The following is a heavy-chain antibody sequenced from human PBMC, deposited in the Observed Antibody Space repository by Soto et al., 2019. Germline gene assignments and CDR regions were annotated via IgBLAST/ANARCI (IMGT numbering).Heavy chain of an antibody. CDR3: ARQLYDSSGDYSLGAFDI. J-gene: IGHJ3*02. Sequence: EVQLVQSGAEVKKPGESLKISCKGSGYSFTSYWIGWVRQMPGKGLEWMGIIYPGDSDTRYSPSFQGQVTISADKSISTAYLQWSSLKASETAMYYGARQLYDSSGDYSLGAFDIWGPGTMVTVSS. CDR2: IYPGDSDT. CDR1: GYSFTSYW. V-gene: IGHV5-51*01. D-gene: IGHD3-22*01.